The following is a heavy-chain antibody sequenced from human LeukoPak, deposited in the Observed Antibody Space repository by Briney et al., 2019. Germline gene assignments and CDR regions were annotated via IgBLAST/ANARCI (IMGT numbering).Heavy chain of an antibody. CDR3: AKGGFFYDSSGYPQYYFDY. CDR2: ISGSGGST. D-gene: IGHD3-22*01. CDR1: GFTFSSYG. J-gene: IGHJ4*02. Sequence: SGGTLRLSCAASGFTFSSYGMSWVRQAPGKGLEWVSAISGSGGSTYYADSVKGRFTISRDNSKNTLYLQMNSLRAEDTAVYYCAKGGFFYDSSGYPQYYFDYWGQGTLVTVSS. V-gene: IGHV3-23*01.